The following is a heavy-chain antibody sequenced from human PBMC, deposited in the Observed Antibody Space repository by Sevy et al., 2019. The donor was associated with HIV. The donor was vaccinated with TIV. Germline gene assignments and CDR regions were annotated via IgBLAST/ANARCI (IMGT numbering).Heavy chain of an antibody. CDR3: MKTPLGRVSGTGY. J-gene: IGHJ4*02. CDR2: IRFDGSAK. V-gene: IGHV3-30*02. Sequence: GGSLRLSCAASGFTFSRSGMHWVRQAPGKGLEWLTFIRFDGSAKYYADSVKGRFTISRDNSKNTLYFQMNSLRLEDTAVYYCMKTPLGRVSGTGYWGQGTLVTVSS. D-gene: IGHD3-9*01. CDR1: GFTFSRSG.